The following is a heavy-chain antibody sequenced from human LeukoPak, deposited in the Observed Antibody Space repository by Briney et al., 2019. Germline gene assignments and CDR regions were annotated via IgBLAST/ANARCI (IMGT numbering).Heavy chain of an antibody. CDR1: GLTFSNYW. CDR2: IKQDGSEK. V-gene: IGHV3-7*03. D-gene: IGHD3-16*01. Sequence: PGGSLRLSCAASGLTFSNYWMDWVRQAPGKGLEWVANIKQDGSEKNYVDSVKGRFIISRDNAKNSLYLQMNTLRAEDTAVYYCARDGFGTGSNWGQGTLVTVSS. CDR3: ARDGFGTGSN. J-gene: IGHJ4*02.